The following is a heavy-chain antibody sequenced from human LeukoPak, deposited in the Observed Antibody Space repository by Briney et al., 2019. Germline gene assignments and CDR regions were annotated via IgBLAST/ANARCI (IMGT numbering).Heavy chain of an antibody. CDR3: VCLGLGGLSLD. CDR2: VREDGAEK. CDR1: GFIFNKYW. D-gene: IGHD3-16*01. V-gene: IGHV3-7*01. J-gene: IGHJ4*02. Sequence: GGSLRLSCTASGFIFNKYWMSWVRQAPGKGLEWVATVREDGAEKYYVDSVKGRFTISRDNAKNTLYLQMNSLRVEDTAVYYCVCLGLGGLSLDWGQGTLVTVSS.